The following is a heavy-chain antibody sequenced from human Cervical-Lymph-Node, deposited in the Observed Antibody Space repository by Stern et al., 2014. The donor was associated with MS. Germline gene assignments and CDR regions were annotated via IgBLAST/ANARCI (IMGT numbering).Heavy chain of an antibody. Sequence: EVQLVQSGGGLVKPGGSLRLSCAASRFIFSNAWMSWVRQAPGKGLEWVGRIKSKTDGGTTDYAAPVKGRFTISRDDSKNTLNLQMNSLITEDTAVYYCTTDPMYAPYYWGQGTLVTVSS. CDR2: IKSKTDGGTT. J-gene: IGHJ4*02. CDR3: TTDPMYAPYY. D-gene: IGHD3-10*02. V-gene: IGHV3-15*01. CDR1: RFIFSNAW.